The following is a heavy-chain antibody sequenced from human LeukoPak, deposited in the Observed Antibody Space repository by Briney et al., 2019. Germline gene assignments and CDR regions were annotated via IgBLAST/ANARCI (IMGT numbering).Heavy chain of an antibody. CDR3: ASRKKGMATAGFDY. D-gene: IGHD5-24*01. J-gene: IGHJ4*02. CDR1: GYRFTSYW. V-gene: IGHV5-51*01. Sequence: GESLKISCKGSGYRFTSYWSGWVRQMPGKGLEWMGFIYPGDSDTRYSPSFQGQVTISAEKSISTAYLQWSSLKASDTALYYCASRKKGMATAGFDYWGQGTLVTVSS. CDR2: IYPGDSDT.